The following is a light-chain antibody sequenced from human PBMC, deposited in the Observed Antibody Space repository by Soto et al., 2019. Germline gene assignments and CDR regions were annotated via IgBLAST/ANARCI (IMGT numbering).Light chain of an antibody. J-gene: IGKJ1*01. CDR2: AAS. CDR3: QQYDTSPRT. CDR1: QSVSSY. Sequence: EIVLTQSPATLSLSPGERATLSCRASQSVSSYLAWYQQKPGQAPRLLIYAASSRATGIPDRFSGSGSGTDFSITISRLEPEDFAVYYCQQYDTSPRTFGQGTKVDIK. V-gene: IGKV3-20*01.